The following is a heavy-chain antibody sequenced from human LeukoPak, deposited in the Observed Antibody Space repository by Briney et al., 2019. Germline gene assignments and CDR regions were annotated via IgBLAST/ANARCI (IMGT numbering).Heavy chain of an antibody. D-gene: IGHD3-22*01. Sequence: SETLSLTCTVSGGSISSYYWSWIRQPPGKGLEWIGYFYYSGNTNYNPSLKSRVTISVDTSRNQFSLKLSSVTAADTAVYYCARSTGVFNYYDSRGGAFDIGGEGTMVTVSS. CDR1: GGSISSYY. V-gene: IGHV4-59*01. J-gene: IGHJ3*02. CDR3: ARSTGVFNYYDSRGGAFDI. CDR2: FYYSGNT.